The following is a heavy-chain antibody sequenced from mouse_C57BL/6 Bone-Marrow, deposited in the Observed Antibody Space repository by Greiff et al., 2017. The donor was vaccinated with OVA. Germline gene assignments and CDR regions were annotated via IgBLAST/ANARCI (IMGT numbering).Heavy chain of an antibody. CDR3: ARRYYYGSSSVYWYFDV. J-gene: IGHJ1*03. CDR1: GYTFTSYW. Sequence: VQLQQPGAELVRPGSSVKLSCKASGYTFTSYWMDWVKQRPGQGLEWIGNIYPSDSETHYNQKFKDKATLTVDKSSSTAYMQLSSLTSEDSAVYYCARRYYYGSSSVYWYFDVWGTGTTVTVSS. D-gene: IGHD1-1*01. CDR2: IYPSDSET. V-gene: IGHV1-61*01.